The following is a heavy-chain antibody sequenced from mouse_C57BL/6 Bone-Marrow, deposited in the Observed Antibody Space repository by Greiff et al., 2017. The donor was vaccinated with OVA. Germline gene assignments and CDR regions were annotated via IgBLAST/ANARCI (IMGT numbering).Heavy chain of an antibody. Sequence: QVQLQQPGAELVRPGTSVKLSCKASGYTFTSYWMHWVKQRPGQGLEWIGVIDPSDSYTNYNQKFKGKATLTVDTSSSTAYMQLSSLTSEDSAVYYCARARNCNYFDYWGQGTTLTVSS. J-gene: IGHJ2*01. V-gene: IGHV1-59*01. CDR1: GYTFTSYW. CDR3: ARARNCNYFDY. D-gene: IGHD2-1*01. CDR2: IDPSDSYT.